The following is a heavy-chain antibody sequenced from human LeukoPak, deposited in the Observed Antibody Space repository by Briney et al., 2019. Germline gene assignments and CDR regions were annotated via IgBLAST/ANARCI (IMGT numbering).Heavy chain of an antibody. V-gene: IGHV1-2*02. J-gene: IGHJ6*02. CDR3: ARGAIWFGEPYYYGMDV. D-gene: IGHD3-10*01. CDR2: INPKGDGT. Sequence: GASVKVSCKASGYTFSGYYMHWVRQAPGQGLEWMGWINPKGDGTNYAQKLQGRVTMTTDTSTSTAYMELRSLRSDDTAVYYCARGAIWFGEPYYYGMDVWGQGTTVTVSS. CDR1: GYTFSGYY.